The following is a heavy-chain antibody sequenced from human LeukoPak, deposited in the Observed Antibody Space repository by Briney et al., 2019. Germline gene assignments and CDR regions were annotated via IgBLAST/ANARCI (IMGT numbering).Heavy chain of an antibody. Sequence: PGGSLRLSCAASRFTFSSYSMNWVRQAPGKGLEWVSSISGSSTYIYYADSVKGRFTISRDNAKNSLYLQMNSLRAEDTAVYYCARVYPDDYWGQGTLVTVSS. V-gene: IGHV3-21*01. J-gene: IGHJ4*02. CDR1: RFTFSSYS. D-gene: IGHD2-2*02. CDR3: ARVYPDDY. CDR2: ISGSSTYI.